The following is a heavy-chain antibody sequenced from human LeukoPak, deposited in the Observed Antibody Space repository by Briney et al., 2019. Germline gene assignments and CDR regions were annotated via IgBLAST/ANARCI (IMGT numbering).Heavy chain of an antibody. CDR1: GFTFSSYA. V-gene: IGHV3-23*01. D-gene: IGHD2-2*01. J-gene: IGHJ4*02. CDR3: AKDAGIVVVPAGYFDY. Sequence: PGGSLRLSCAASGFTFSSYAMSWVRQAPGKGLEWVSAISGSGGSTYYADSVKGRFTISRDNSKNTPYLQMNSLRAEDTAVYYCAKDAGIVVVPAGYFDYWGQGTLVTVSS. CDR2: ISGSGGST.